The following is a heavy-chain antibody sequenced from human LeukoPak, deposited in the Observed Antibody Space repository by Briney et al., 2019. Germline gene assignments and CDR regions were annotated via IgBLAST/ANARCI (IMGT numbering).Heavy chain of an antibody. CDR2: IALDGSRK. Sequence: GGSLRLSCAASGFTFSHHHIHWVRQAPGKGLEWVTVIALDGSRKIYADSVKGRFTISRDNSKNTVSLQMNSLGVEDTAVYYCARDQGDASGWFFDYWGQGARVIVSS. J-gene: IGHJ4*02. D-gene: IGHD6-19*01. CDR3: ARDQGDASGWFFDY. V-gene: IGHV3-30*03. CDR1: GFTFSHHH.